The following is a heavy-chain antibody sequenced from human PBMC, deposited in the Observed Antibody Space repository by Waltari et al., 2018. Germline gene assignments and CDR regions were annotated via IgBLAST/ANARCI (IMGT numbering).Heavy chain of an antibody. J-gene: IGHJ4*02. D-gene: IGHD6-19*01. CDR3: ASYPIAVAGSFFDY. Sequence: QVQLVQSGAEVKKPGSSVKVSCKASGGTFSRYAISWVRQAPGQGLEWMGGVIPIFGTANYAQKFQGRVTITADKSTSTAYMELSSLRSEDTAVYYCASYPIAVAGSFFDYWGQGTLVTVSS. CDR1: GGTFSRYA. V-gene: IGHV1-69*14. CDR2: VIPIFGTA.